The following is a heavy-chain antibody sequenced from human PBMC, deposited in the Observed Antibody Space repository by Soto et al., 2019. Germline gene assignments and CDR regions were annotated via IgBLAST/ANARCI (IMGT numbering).Heavy chain of an antibody. D-gene: IGHD4-17*01. CDR1: GGSVSSGSYY. CDR3: AGQRDYGGDFDY. V-gene: IGHV4-61*01. J-gene: IGHJ4*02. Sequence: PSETLSLTCTVSGGSVSSGSYYWSWIRQPPGKGLEWIGYIYYSGSTNYNPSLKSRVTISVDTSKNQFSLKLSSGTAADTAVYYCAGQRDYGGDFDYWGQGTLVTVSS. CDR2: IYYSGST.